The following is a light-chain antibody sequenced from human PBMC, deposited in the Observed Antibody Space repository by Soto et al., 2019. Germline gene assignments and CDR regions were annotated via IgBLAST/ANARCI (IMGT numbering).Light chain of an antibody. CDR1: SSDVGAYNY. CDR3: TSYVGNDIWV. J-gene: IGLJ3*02. CDR2: EVT. V-gene: IGLV2-8*01. Sequence: QSALTQPPSASGSPGQSVTISCTGTSSDVGAYNYVSWYQQYPGKAPKLMIYEVTKRPSGVPDRFSGSKSGNTASLTVSGLQGGGGGDFYCTSYVGNDIWVFGGGTKLTVL.